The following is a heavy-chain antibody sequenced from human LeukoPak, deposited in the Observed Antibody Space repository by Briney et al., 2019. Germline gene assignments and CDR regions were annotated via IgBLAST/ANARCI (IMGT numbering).Heavy chain of an antibody. Sequence: SETLSLTCTVSGGSISSYYWSWIRRPPGKGLEWIGYIYYSGSTNYNPSLKSRLNISVDTSKNQFPLNLSSVTAADTAVYYCARGGAIAATIYSYWGQGTLVTVSS. J-gene: IGHJ4*02. CDR2: IYYSGST. CDR1: GGSISSYY. V-gene: IGHV4-59*01. CDR3: ARGGAIAATIYSY. D-gene: IGHD5-12*01.